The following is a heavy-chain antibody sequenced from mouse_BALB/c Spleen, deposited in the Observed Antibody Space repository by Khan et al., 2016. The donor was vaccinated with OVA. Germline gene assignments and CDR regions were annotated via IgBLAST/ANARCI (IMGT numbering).Heavy chain of an antibody. CDR2: IDPENGYV. D-gene: IGHD1-1*01. J-gene: IGHJ3*01. V-gene: IGHV14-3*02. CDR3: SRITYYDGSY. Sequence: VQLQQPGAELVKPGASVTLSCTASGFNIKDTYLHWVNQRPEQGLEWVGRIDPENGYVKFDPKFQGKATITADTSSSTVYLQLSSLTFEDTACYYCSRITYYDGSYWAQGTLGTVS. CDR1: GFNIKDTY.